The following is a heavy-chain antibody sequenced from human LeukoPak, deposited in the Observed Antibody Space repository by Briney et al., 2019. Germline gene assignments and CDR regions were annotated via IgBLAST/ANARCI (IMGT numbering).Heavy chain of an antibody. CDR2: TYYRSKWYN. V-gene: IGHV6-1*01. J-gene: IGHJ4*02. CDR3: ASKNNLMEFAY. CDR1: GDSVSSNSAA. D-gene: IGHD1/OR15-1a*01. Sequence: SQTLSLTCAISGDSVSSNSAAWSWIRQSPSRGFEWLGRTYYRSKWYNDYAVSVKSRITINPDTSKNQFSLQLSSLTPEDTAVYYWASKNNLMEFAYWGQGTLVTVSS.